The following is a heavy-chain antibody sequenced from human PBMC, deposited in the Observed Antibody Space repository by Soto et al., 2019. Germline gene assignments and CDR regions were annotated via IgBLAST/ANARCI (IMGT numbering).Heavy chain of an antibody. Sequence: SETLSLTCSVSGGSINSASYHWSWLRQHPGKGLEFIGYIFYTGSTYYNPSLETRLTISVDTSKNHVSLWLNAVTAADTAVYYCARLDYGDSAFDSWGRGILVTVSS. V-gene: IGHV4-31*03. CDR1: GGSINSASYH. CDR3: ARLDYGDSAFDS. CDR2: IFYTGST. D-gene: IGHD4-17*01. J-gene: IGHJ4*02.